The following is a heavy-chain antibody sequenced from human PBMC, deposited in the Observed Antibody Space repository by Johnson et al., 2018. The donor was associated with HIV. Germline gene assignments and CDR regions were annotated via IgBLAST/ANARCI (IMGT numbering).Heavy chain of an antibody. D-gene: IGHD1-26*01. Sequence: VQLVESGGGLVQPGRSLRLSCVASGFTFDDYAMHWVRQAPGKGLEWVSGISWNSGSIGYADSVKGRFTISRDNAKNSLDVQMNSLRVEDTALYYCARGGRYSESVNDAHDIWGQGTKVTVSS. V-gene: IGHV3-9*01. CDR2: ISWNSGSI. J-gene: IGHJ3*02. CDR3: ARGGRYSESVNDAHDI. CDR1: GFTFDDYA.